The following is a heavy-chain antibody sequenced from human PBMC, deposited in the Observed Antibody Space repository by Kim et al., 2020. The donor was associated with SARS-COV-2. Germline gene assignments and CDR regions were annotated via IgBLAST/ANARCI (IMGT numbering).Heavy chain of an antibody. J-gene: IGHJ4*02. Sequence: GGSLRLSCAASGFTFSTYAMNWVRQAPGKGLQWVSTISGSGGTTYYADSVKGRFTISRDNSKSTLYLQMNSLRAKDTAIYYCAKPPPEYDQGWYTYHFDYWGQGSRVTVSS. D-gene: IGHD6-19*01. CDR2: ISGSGGTT. V-gene: IGHV3-23*01. CDR1: GFTFSTYA. CDR3: AKPPPEYDQGWYTYHFDY.